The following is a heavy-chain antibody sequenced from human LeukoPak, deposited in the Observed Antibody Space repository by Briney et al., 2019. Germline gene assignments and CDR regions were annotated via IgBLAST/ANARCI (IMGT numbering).Heavy chain of an antibody. V-gene: IGHV3-30*03. J-gene: IGHJ6*03. D-gene: IGHD5-18*01. Sequence: GGSLRLSCAASGFTFSSHGMLWVRQAPGKGLEWVAVISFDRTNTFYTDSVKGRLTISRDNSKNTLYLQMDSLRAEDTAVYYCARYNYGWRGYYYMDVWGKGTTVTVSS. CDR3: ARYNYGWRGYYYMDV. CDR1: GFTFSSHG. CDR2: ISFDRTNT.